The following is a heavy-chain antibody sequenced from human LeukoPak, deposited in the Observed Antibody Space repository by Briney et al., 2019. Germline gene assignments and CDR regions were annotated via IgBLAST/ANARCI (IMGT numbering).Heavy chain of an antibody. V-gene: IGHV3-15*05. CDR1: GFSFSDTY. D-gene: IGHD4-17*01. Sequence: PGGSLRLSCAASGFSFSDTYMSWVRQAPGKGLEWLGRIKNKSEGGTVHYTPPVKGRFTISRDDSRNTLYLQMNNMGTEDTAVYYCCFGDYGDYWGQGTLVTVSS. CDR2: IKNKSEGGTV. J-gene: IGHJ4*02. CDR3: CFGDYGDY.